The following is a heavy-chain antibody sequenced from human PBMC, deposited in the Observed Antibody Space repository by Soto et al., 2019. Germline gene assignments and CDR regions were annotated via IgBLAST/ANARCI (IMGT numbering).Heavy chain of an antibody. Sequence: QVQLVQSGAEVKKPGSSVKVSCKASGGTFSSYAISWVRQAPGQGLEWMGGIIPLFGTANYAQKFQGRVTITADECTGTAYMELSSLRSEDTAGYYCARSPGSVPAATGDYYYYYGMDVWGQGTTVTVSS. CDR1: GGTFSSYA. D-gene: IGHD2-2*01. V-gene: IGHV1-69*01. CDR3: ARSPGSVPAATGDYYYYYGMDV. J-gene: IGHJ6*02. CDR2: IIPLFGTA.